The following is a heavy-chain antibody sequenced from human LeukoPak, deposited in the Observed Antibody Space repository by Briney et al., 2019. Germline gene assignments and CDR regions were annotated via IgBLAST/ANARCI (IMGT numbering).Heavy chain of an antibody. CDR2: INPNSGGT. CDR3: ARADRLHGGPYLIGP. Sequence: GASVKVSCKASGYTFTGYYMHWVRQAPGQGLEWMGWINPNSGGTSSAQKFQGRVTMTRDTSITTVYMGMSWLTSDDTAIYYCARADRLHGGPYLIGPWGQGTLVTVSS. D-gene: IGHD2-21*01. V-gene: IGHV1-2*02. J-gene: IGHJ5*02. CDR1: GYTFTGYY.